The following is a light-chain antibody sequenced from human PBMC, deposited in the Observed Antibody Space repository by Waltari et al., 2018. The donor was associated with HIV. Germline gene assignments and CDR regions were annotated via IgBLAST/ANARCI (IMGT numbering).Light chain of an antibody. J-gene: IGKJ1*01. CDR1: HSVLYSSHNTHS. Sequence: DLALTQFSDSSAVSLNDRASNNSKSRHSVLYSSHNTHSSAWYQQDPGQPPKLLIYWASTRESGVPDRFSGSGSGTDFTLTISSLQAEDGAVYYCQQYYCTPWTFGQGTKVEI. CDR2: WAS. CDR3: QQYYCTPWT. V-gene: IGKV4-1*01.